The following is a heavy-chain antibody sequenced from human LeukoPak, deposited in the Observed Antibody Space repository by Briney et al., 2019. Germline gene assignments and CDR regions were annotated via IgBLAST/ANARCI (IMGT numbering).Heavy chain of an antibody. Sequence: ASVKVSCKASGYTFTSYYMHWVRQAPGLGLEWMGLINPSGGSTSYAQKFQGRVTMTRDMSTSTAYMELRSLRSDDTAVYYCARALDIRIYYFDYWGQGTLVTVSS. CDR3: ARALDIRIYYFDY. D-gene: IGHD3-16*02. V-gene: IGHV1-46*01. CDR2: INPSGGST. CDR1: GYTFTSYY. J-gene: IGHJ4*02.